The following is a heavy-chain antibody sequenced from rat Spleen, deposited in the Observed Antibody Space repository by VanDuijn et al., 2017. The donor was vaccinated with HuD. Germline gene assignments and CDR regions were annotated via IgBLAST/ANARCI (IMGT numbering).Heavy chain of an antibody. Sequence: EVQLVESGGGLVQPGRSLKLSCAASGFTFSNYGMAWVRQAPTKGLEWVATISYDGSSTYYRDSVKGRLTISRDNAKSTLYLQMDSLRSEDTATYYCGRRSDHFDYWGQGVMVTVSS. V-gene: IGHV5-29*01. CDR3: GRRSDHFDY. J-gene: IGHJ2*01. CDR1: GFTFSNYG. CDR2: ISYDGSST.